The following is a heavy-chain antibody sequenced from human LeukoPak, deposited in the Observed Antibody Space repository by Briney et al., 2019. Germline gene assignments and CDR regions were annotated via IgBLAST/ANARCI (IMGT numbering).Heavy chain of an antibody. Sequence: GGSLRLSCVASEFTSGFTFISYSMHWVRQAPGKGLEYVSGITSNGGEAYYADSIKDRFTISRDNSKNMLYLQMGSLRAEDMAMYYCARERYIPGSDAFDIWGQGTMVTVSS. CDR1: GFTFISYS. CDR3: ARERYIPGSDAFDI. V-gene: IGHV3-64*02. CDR2: ITSNGGEA. D-gene: IGHD1-1*01. J-gene: IGHJ3*02.